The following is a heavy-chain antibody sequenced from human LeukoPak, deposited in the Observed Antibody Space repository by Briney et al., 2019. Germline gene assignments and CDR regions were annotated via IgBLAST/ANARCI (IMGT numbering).Heavy chain of an antibody. Sequence: GGSLRLSCAASGFTYSSYAMSWVRQAPGKGLEWVSAISGRGGSTYYADSDKGLIIISKDNSKNTLYLQMNMLSAQDAALYYCARTMVRGVIITEGGDDYWGQGTLVTVSS. D-gene: IGHD3-10*01. V-gene: IGHV3-23*01. CDR1: GFTYSSYA. J-gene: IGHJ4*02. CDR2: ISGRGGST. CDR3: ARTMVRGVIITEGGDDY.